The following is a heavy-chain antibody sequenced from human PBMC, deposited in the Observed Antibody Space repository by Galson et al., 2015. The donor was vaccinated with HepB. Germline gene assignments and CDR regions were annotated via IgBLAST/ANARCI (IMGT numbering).Heavy chain of an antibody. Sequence: SLRLSCAASGFTFSSYGMHWVRQAPGKGLEWVAVIWYDGSNKYYADSVKGRFTISRDNSKNTLYLQMNSLRAEDTAVYYCARDRGGATWGYFDYWGQGTLVTVSS. V-gene: IGHV3-33*08. J-gene: IGHJ4*02. CDR3: ARDRGGATWGYFDY. CDR1: GFTFSSYG. CDR2: IWYDGSNK. D-gene: IGHD1-26*01.